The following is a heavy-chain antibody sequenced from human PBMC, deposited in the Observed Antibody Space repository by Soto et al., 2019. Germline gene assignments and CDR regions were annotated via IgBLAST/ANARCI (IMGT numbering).Heavy chain of an antibody. CDR3: ARDGFRGAVLDY. D-gene: IGHD3-10*01. J-gene: IGHJ4*02. CDR1: GFTFSSYW. CDR2: INGDGSST. V-gene: IGHV3-74*01. Sequence: EVQLVESGGGLVQPGGSLRLSCAASGFTFSSYWMHWVRQAPGKGLVWVSRINGDGSSTTYADSVKGRFTISRDNAKNTLYMHMHSLRAEDTAVYYCARDGFRGAVLDYWGQGTLVTVSS.